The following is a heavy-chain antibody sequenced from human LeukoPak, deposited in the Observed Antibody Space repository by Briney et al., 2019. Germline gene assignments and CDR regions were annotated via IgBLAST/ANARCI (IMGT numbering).Heavy chain of an antibody. Sequence: GESLKISCKGSGYSFTSYWIGWVRQMPGKGLEWMGIIYPGDSDTRYSPSFQGQVTISADKSISTAYLQWSSLKASDTAMYYCARHPSYYDFWSGPDYWGQGTLVTVSS. CDR3: ARHPSYYDFWSGPDY. CDR2: IYPGDSDT. D-gene: IGHD3-3*01. CDR1: GYSFTSYW. J-gene: IGHJ4*02. V-gene: IGHV5-51*01.